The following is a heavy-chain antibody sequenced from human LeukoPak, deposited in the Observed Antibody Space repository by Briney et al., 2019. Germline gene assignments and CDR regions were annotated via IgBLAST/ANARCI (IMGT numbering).Heavy chain of an antibody. Sequence: GSLRLSCAASGFTFSSYSMNWVRQAPGKGLKWVSSISSSRSYIYYADSVKGRFTISRDNAKNSLYLQMNSLRAEDTAVYYCARDLGHSYGSFDYWGQGTLVTVSS. D-gene: IGHD5-18*01. J-gene: IGHJ4*02. CDR1: GFTFSSYS. CDR2: ISSSRSYI. V-gene: IGHV3-21*01. CDR3: ARDLGHSYGSFDY.